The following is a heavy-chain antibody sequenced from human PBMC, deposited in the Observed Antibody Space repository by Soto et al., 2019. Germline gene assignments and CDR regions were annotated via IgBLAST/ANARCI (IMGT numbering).Heavy chain of an antibody. Sequence: PGPQVKVSCKASGGTFSSYAISWVRQAPGQGLEWMGGIIPIFGTANYAQKFQGRVTITADESTSTAYMELSSLRSEDTAVYYCARATYYYDSSGLTWGQGTLVTVSS. CDR1: GGTFSSYA. CDR3: ARATYYYDSSGLT. V-gene: IGHV1-69*01. CDR2: IIPIFGTA. D-gene: IGHD3-22*01. J-gene: IGHJ5*02.